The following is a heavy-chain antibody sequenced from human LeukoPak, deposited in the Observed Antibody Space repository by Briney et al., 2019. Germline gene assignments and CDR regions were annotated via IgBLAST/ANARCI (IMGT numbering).Heavy chain of an antibody. J-gene: IGHJ4*02. CDR2: IYGGGSGTT. V-gene: IGHV3-23*03. Sequence: GGSLRLSCVASGFTFSKYTLSWLRQSPKKGLEWVAGIYGGGSGTTFYAESVRGRFSISRDDSRATLYLQMNSLRDEDTALYYCAKDLTVDGAWDTDYWGQGTRITVSS. CDR3: AKDLTVDGAWDTDY. D-gene: IGHD3-9*01. CDR1: GFTFSKYT.